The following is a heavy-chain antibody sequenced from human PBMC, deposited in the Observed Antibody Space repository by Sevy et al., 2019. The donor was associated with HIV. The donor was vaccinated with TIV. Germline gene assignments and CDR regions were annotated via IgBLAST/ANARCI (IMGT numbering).Heavy chain of an antibody. D-gene: IGHD3-10*01. CDR1: GYTFSSYG. CDR2: IVVYNGNI. Sequence: ASVKVSGKASGYTFSSYGISWVRQAPGQGLEWMGWIVVYNGNIRYARNLQDRVTMTTDTSTITAYMELRSLRSDDTAVYYCARISTVRGKFNWFDPWGQGTLVTVSS. CDR3: ARISTVRGKFNWFDP. V-gene: IGHV1-18*01. J-gene: IGHJ5*02.